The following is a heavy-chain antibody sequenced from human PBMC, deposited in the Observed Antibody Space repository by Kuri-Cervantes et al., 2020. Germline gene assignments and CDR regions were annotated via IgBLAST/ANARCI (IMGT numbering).Heavy chain of an antibody. V-gene: IGHV4-31*03. D-gene: IGHD2-8*02. J-gene: IGHJ4*02. Sequence: SETLSLTCTVSGGSISSGGYYWSWIRQHPGKGLEWIGYIYYSGSTYYNPSLKSRVTISVDTSKNQFSLKLSSVTAADTAVYYCARGSEGGGVGSDWGQGTLVTVSS. CDR2: IYYSGST. CDR3: ARGSEGGGVGSD. CDR1: GGSISSGGYY.